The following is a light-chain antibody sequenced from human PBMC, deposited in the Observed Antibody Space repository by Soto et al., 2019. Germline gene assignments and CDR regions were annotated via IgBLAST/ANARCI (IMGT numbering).Light chain of an antibody. V-gene: IGLV2-11*01. CDR1: SSDVGAYDY. CDR3: CSYAGSSTWV. Sequence: QSALTQPRSVSGSPGQSITISCTGTSSDVGAYDYVSWYQQHPDRAPKLMIYVVSKRPSGVPDRFSGSKSGNTASLTISGLQAEDEAENYCCSYAGSSTWVFGGGTKLTVL. J-gene: IGLJ3*02. CDR2: VVS.